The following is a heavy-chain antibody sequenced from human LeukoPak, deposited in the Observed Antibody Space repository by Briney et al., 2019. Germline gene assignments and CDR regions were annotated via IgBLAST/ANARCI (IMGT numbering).Heavy chain of an antibody. Sequence: GGSLRLSCAASGFTLRSYGMNWVRQAPEKGLEWVSTISGSGDFTYYADSVRGRFTISRDNSKNTLYLQMNSLRAEDTAVYYCAKGTYGSGTYGAHDYWGQGTLVTVSS. CDR2: ISGSGDFT. CDR3: AKGTYGSGTYGAHDY. V-gene: IGHV3-23*01. J-gene: IGHJ4*02. CDR1: GFTLRSYG. D-gene: IGHD3-10*01.